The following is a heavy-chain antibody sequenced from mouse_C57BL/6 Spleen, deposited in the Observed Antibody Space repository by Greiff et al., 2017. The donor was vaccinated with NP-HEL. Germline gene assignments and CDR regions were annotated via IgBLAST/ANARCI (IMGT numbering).Heavy chain of an antibody. CDR1: GYAFSSYW. CDR2: IYPGDGDT. Sequence: VQLQESGAELVKPGASVKISCKASGYAFSSYWMNWVKQRPGKGLEWIGQIYPGDGDTNYNGKFKGKATLTADKSSSTAYMQLSSLTSEDSAVYFYARGGYYYGSSWYFDVWGTGTTVTVSS. J-gene: IGHJ1*03. V-gene: IGHV1-80*01. CDR3: ARGGYYYGSSWYFDV. D-gene: IGHD1-1*01.